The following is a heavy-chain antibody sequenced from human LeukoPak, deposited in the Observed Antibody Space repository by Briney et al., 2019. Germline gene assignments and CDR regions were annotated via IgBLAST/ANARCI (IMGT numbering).Heavy chain of an antibody. D-gene: IGHD3-3*01. CDR3: ARRPSYDFWSGYLTYYFDY. J-gene: IGHJ4*02. CDR2: IYHSGST. CDR1: GYSISSGYY. Sequence: PSETLSLTCAVSGYSISSGYYWVWIRPPPGKGLEWIGSIYHSGSTYYNPSLKSRVTISVDTSKNQFSLKLSSVTAADTAVYYCARRPSYDFWSGYLTYYFDYWGQGTLVTVSS. V-gene: IGHV4-38-2*01.